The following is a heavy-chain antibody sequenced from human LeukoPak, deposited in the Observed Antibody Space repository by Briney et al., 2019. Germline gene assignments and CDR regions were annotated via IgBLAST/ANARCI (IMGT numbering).Heavy chain of an antibody. Sequence: ASVKVSCKASGGTFSSYAISWVRQAPGQGLEWMGGIIPIFGTANYAQKFQGRVTITADESTSTAYMELSSLRSEDTAVYYCARWWSTYYYDSSGLLSLGAFDIWGQGTMVTVSS. CDR2: IIPIFGTA. CDR3: ARWWSTYYYDSSGLLSLGAFDI. V-gene: IGHV1-69*01. D-gene: IGHD3-22*01. J-gene: IGHJ3*02. CDR1: GGTFSSYA.